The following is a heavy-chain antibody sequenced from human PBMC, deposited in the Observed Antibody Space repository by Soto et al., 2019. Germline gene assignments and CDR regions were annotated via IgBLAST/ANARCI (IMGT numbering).Heavy chain of an antibody. Sequence: GGSLRLSCVASGSPFSSRTMHWVRQAPGKGLEWVAVVSRDGTDKYYGDSVKGRFTISRDNSQNTLYLQMNSLRGEDTAVYYCARGQDVVFVPRFDYWAQRALVTVSS. CDR1: GSPFSSRT. CDR3: ARGQDVVFVPRFDY. V-gene: IGHV3-30-3*01. CDR2: VSRDGTDK. D-gene: IGHD2-15*01. J-gene: IGHJ4*02.